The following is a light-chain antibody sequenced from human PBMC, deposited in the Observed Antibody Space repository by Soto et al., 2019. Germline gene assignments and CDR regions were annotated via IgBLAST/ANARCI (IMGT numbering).Light chain of an antibody. V-gene: IGLV2-14*01. Sequence: QSVLTQPASVSGSPGQSITIYCTGTSSDVGGYNYVSWYQQHPGKAPKLMIYEVSNRPSGVSNRFSGSKSGNTAPLAISGLQAEDEADYYCTSYTSSSTCGFGGGTKVTVL. CDR2: EVS. CDR1: SSDVGGYNY. J-gene: IGLJ3*02. CDR3: TSYTSSSTCG.